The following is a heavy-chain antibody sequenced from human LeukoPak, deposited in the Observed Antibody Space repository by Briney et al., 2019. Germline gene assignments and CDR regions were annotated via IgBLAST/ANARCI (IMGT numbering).Heavy chain of an antibody. CDR1: GFTFSSYS. CDR3: ARTLWPYDAFDI. CDR2: ISSSSSYI. J-gene: IGHJ3*02. D-gene: IGHD2-21*01. Sequence: PGGSLRLSCAASGFTFSSYSMNWVRQAPGKGLEWVSSISSSSSYIYYADSAKGRFTISRDNTKISLYLQMNSLRAEDTAVYYCARTLWPYDAFDIWGQGTVVTVSS. V-gene: IGHV3-21*06.